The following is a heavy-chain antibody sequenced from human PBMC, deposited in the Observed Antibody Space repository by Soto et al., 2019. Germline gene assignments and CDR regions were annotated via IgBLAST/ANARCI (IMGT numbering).Heavy chain of an antibody. CDR3: ARRSPNWFDP. CDR1: GYTFTSYD. D-gene: IGHD3-10*01. Sequence: ASVKVSCKASGYTFTSYDINWVRQAPGQGLEWMGWISAYNGNTNYAQKLQGRVTMTTDTSTSTAYMELRSLRSDDTAVYYCARRSPNWFDPWGQGTLVPVSS. J-gene: IGHJ5*02. V-gene: IGHV1-18*01. CDR2: ISAYNGNT.